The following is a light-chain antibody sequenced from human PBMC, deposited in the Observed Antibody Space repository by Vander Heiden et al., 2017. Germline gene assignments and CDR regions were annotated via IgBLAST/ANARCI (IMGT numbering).Light chain of an antibody. CDR3: QQSYSSQYT. Sequence: IQLTQSPSSLSASVRDSVTITCRANETIRNYVNWYQQRPGKAPNLLISGASRLHSGVPSRFSGRGSGTDFSLTIRSLQLEDFATYYCQQSYSSQYTFGQGTRLEV. V-gene: IGKV1-39*01. CDR1: ETIRNY. CDR2: GAS. J-gene: IGKJ2*01.